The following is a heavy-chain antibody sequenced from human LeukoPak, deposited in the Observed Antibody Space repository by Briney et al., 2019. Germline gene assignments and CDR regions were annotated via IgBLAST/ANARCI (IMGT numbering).Heavy chain of an antibody. CDR3: AKTGGPDYGPLAY. CDR2: IWDDGSNK. J-gene: IGHJ4*02. CDR1: GFTFSSYG. Sequence: GRSLRLSCAASGFTFSSYGMHWVRQAPGKGLEWVAVIWDDGSNKYYADSVKGRFTISRDNSKNTLYLQMNSLRAEDTAVYYCAKTGGPDYGPLAYWGQGTLVTVSS. D-gene: IGHD2-8*02. V-gene: IGHV3-33*06.